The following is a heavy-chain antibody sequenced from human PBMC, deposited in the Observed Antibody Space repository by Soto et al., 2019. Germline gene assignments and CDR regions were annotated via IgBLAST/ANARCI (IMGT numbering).Heavy chain of an antibody. CDR2: INAGNGNT. V-gene: IGHV1-3*01. Sequence: ASVKVSCKASGYTFTSYAMHWVRQAPGQRLEWMGWINAGNGNTKYSQKFQGRVTITRDTSASTAYMELSSLRSEDTAVYYCARSPIAAAGTFLNVYGMDVWGQGTTVTVSS. CDR3: ARSPIAAAGTFLNVYGMDV. J-gene: IGHJ6*02. D-gene: IGHD6-13*01. CDR1: GYTFTSYA.